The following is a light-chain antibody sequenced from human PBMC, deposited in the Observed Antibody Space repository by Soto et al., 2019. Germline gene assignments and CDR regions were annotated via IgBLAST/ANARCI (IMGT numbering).Light chain of an antibody. Sequence: QSVLTQPPSASATPGQRVTISCSGSSSNIGSNAVNWYQQFPGTAPKRLIYGDNNRPSGVPDRFSGSKSGTSASLAITGLQPEDEADYYCQSYDSSLTTFVFGTGTKVTVL. V-gene: IGLV1-40*01. CDR2: GDN. CDR1: SSNIGSNA. CDR3: QSYDSSLTTFV. J-gene: IGLJ1*01.